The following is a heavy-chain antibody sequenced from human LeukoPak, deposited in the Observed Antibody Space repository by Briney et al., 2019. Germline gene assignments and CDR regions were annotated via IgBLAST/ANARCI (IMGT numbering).Heavy chain of an antibody. V-gene: IGHV3-23*01. CDR3: AKDERYCSGGSPCWVYYYGMDV. D-gene: IGHD2-15*01. Sequence: PGGSLRLSCAASGFTFSSYAMSWVRQAPGKGLEWVSSISGSGGSTYYADSVKGRFTISRDNSKNTLYLQMNSLRAEDTAVYYCAKDERYCSGGSPCWVYYYGMDVWGQGTTVTVSS. CDR1: GFTFSSYA. CDR2: ISGSGGST. J-gene: IGHJ6*02.